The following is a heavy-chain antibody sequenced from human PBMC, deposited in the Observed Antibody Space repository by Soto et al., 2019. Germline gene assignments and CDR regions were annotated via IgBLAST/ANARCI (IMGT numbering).Heavy chain of an antibody. Sequence: QVQLQESGPGLVKPSGTLSLTCAVSGGSISSSHWWTWVRQSPGKGLEYIGEISHSGTSNSNPSLKSRVTLSVDKSKHHFSLTLTSVTAADPAVYYCARVVLTITRGAFDAWGQGTLAIVSS. CDR1: GGSISSSHW. CDR2: ISHSGTS. D-gene: IGHD3-9*01. J-gene: IGHJ3*01. CDR3: ARVVLTITRGAFDA. V-gene: IGHV4-4*02.